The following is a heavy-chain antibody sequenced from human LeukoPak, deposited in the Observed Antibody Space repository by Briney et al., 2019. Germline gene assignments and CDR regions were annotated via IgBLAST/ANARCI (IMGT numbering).Heavy chain of an antibody. V-gene: IGHV4-59*01. J-gene: IGHJ4*02. CDR1: GGSISSYY. CDR3: ARVTDWNDLDY. D-gene: IGHD1-1*01. Sequence: PSETLSLTCTVSGGSISSYYWSWIRQPPGKGLEWIGYIHYSGSTNYNPSLKSRVTISVDTSKNQFSLKLRSVTAADTAVYYCARVTDWNDLDYWGQGTLVTVSS. CDR2: IHYSGST.